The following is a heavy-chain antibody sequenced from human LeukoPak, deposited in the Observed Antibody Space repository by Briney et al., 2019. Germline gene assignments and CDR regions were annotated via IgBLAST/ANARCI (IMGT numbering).Heavy chain of an antibody. CDR3: AITPRLDY. CDR1: GFTFSSYW. V-gene: IGHV3-74*01. J-gene: IGHJ4*02. Sequence: PGGSLRLSCAGSGFTFSSYWMHWGRQAPGKGLGWVSRISGDGSSTTYADSVKGRFTISRDNAKNTLYLQMNSLRAEDPAVYYCAITPRLDYWGQGTLVTVSS. CDR2: ISGDGSST. D-gene: IGHD1-14*01.